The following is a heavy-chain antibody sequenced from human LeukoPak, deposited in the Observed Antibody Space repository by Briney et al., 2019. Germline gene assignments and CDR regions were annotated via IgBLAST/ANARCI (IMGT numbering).Heavy chain of an antibody. Sequence: GGSLRLSCAASGFTFSSYSMNWVRQAPGKGLEWVSSISSSSSYIYYADSVRGRFTISRDNAKNSLYLQMNSLRAEDTAVYYCTTIGGYDFYYGMDVWGQGTTVTVSS. CDR1: GFTFSSYS. CDR2: ISSSSSYI. J-gene: IGHJ6*02. CDR3: TTIGGYDFYYGMDV. D-gene: IGHD2-15*01. V-gene: IGHV3-21*01.